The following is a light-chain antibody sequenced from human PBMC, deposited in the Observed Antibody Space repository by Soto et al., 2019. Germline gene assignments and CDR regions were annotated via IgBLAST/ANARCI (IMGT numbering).Light chain of an antibody. CDR1: QSININY. V-gene: IGKV3-20*01. J-gene: IGKJ1*01. CDR3: QQYDHSPRT. CDR2: GAS. Sequence: EIVLTQSPGTLSLSPGERATLSCRASQSININYLAWYQQKPGQGPRLLMYGASSRATAIPYRFSGSGSGTDFTITISRLEPEDFAMYYCQQYDHSPRTFGQGTKVEIK.